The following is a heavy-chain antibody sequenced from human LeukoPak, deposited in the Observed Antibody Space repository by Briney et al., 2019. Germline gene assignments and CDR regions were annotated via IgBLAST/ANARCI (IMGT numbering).Heavy chain of an antibody. V-gene: IGHV4-4*07. CDR2: IYTSGST. CDR3: ARDPPCPEGSCYSGAPFDI. CDR1: GGSISSYY. Sequence: SETLSLTCTVSGGSISSYYWSWIRQPAGKGLEWIGRIYTSGSTNYNPSLKSRVTMSVDTSKNQFSLKLSSVTAADMAVYYCARDPPCPEGSCYSGAPFDIWGQGTMVTVSS. J-gene: IGHJ3*02. D-gene: IGHD2-15*01.